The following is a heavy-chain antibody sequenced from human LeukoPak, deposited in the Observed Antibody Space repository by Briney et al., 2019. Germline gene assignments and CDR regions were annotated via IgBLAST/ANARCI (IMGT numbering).Heavy chain of an antibody. V-gene: IGHV3-30*01. CDR1: GFTFTAYA. CDR3: VTGGDFYYAH. CDR2: APHEGGDN. J-gene: IGHJ4*02. Sequence: PGRPLSLSCVASGFTFTAYAMHWVRQAPGKGLEWVAVAPHEGGDNYYADSVKGRFTISRDNAKNSLYLQMNSLRTEDTAVYFCVTGGDFYYAHWGQGTLVTVSS. D-gene: IGHD2-21*01.